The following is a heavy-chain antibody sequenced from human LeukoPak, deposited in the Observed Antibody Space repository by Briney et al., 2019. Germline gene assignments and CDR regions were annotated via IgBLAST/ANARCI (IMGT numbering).Heavy chain of an antibody. CDR3: ARGRGWYCSSTSCQRFAEYFQH. CDR1: GFTFSSYA. Sequence: LPGRSLRLSWAASGFTFSSYAMHWVRPAPGKWLGWVEVISYDGSNKYYADSVKGRFTISRDNSKNTLYLQMNSLRAEDTAVYYCARGRGWYCSSTSCQRFAEYFQHWGQGTLVTVSS. V-gene: IGHV3-30*04. J-gene: IGHJ1*01. CDR2: ISYDGSNK. D-gene: IGHD2-2*01.